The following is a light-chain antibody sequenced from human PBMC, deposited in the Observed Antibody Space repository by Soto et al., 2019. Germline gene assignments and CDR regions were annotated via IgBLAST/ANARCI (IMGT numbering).Light chain of an antibody. J-gene: IGKJ1*01. V-gene: IGKV1-27*01. CDR1: QGFSNY. Sequence: DIQMTQSPSSLSASVGDRVTITCRASQGFSNYLAWYQQKPGKVPKLLIYAASSLQSGVPSRFSGSGSGTDFTLTISSLQPEDVATYCCQKYNGARWTFGQGTKVEIK. CDR3: QKYNGARWT. CDR2: AAS.